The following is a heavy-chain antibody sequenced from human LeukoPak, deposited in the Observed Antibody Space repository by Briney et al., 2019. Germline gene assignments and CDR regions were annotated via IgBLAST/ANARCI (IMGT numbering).Heavy chain of an antibody. V-gene: IGHV1-46*01. CDR2: INPSGGST. D-gene: IGHD3-22*01. CDR1: GYTFTSYY. J-gene: IGHJ4*02. Sequence: ASVKVSCKASGYTFTSYYMHWVRQAPGQGLEWMGIINPSGGSTSYAQKFQGRVTTTRDTSTSTVYMELSSLRSEDTAVYYCARVSEDSSGYSPPDYWGQGTLVTVSS. CDR3: ARVSEDSSGYSPPDY.